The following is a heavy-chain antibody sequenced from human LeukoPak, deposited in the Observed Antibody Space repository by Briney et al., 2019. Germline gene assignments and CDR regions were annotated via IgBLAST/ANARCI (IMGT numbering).Heavy chain of an antibody. CDR1: AFTLSSYW. Sequence: GGSMTLSCAASAFTLSSYWMSWVRQAPGKGLEWVANIKQDGSEKYYVDSVKGRFTISRDNAKNSMYLQMNSLRAEDTAVYYCARENVDTAMVMEFDYWGQGTLVTVSS. CDR2: IKQDGSEK. V-gene: IGHV3-7*01. D-gene: IGHD5-18*01. J-gene: IGHJ4*02. CDR3: ARENVDTAMVMEFDY.